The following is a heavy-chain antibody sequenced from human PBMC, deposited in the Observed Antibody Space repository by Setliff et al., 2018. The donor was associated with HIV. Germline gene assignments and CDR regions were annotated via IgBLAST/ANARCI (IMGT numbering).Heavy chain of an antibody. CDR2: MSTGGGIK. V-gene: IGHV3-30-3*01. D-gene: IGHD1-26*01. CDR1: GFTFSSYV. CDR3: VRDPIEGSPDYFDY. Sequence: GGSLRLSCAATGFTFSSYVLHWVRQAPGKGLEWVAVMSTGGGIKICADSVKGRFTISRDNSRNTLFLQMNNLSPEDTATYYCVRDPIEGSPDYFDYWGQGALVTVSS. J-gene: IGHJ4*02.